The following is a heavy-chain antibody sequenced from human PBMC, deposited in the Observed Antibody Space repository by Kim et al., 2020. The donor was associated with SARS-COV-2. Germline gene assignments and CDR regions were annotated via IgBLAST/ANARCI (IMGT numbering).Heavy chain of an antibody. V-gene: IGHV3-21*01. Sequence: GGSLRLSCAASGFTFSSYSMNWVRQAPGKGLEWVSSISSSSSYIYYADSVKGRFTISRDNAKNSLYLQMNSLRAEDTAVYYCARVLPRIVVDTRRGAFDIWGQGTMVTVSS. CDR3: ARVLPRIVVDTRRGAFDI. CDR2: ISSSSSYI. CDR1: GFTFSSYS. J-gene: IGHJ3*02. D-gene: IGHD3-22*01.